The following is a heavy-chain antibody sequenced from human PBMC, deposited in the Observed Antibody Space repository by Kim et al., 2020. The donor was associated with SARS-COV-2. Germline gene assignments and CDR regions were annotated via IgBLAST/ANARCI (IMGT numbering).Heavy chain of an antibody. D-gene: IGHD3-22*01. CDR3: ARIGDSSVYFYYFDY. V-gene: IGHV5-51*01. J-gene: IGHJ4*02. Sequence: PSFQGQVTISADKSISTAYLQWSSLKASDTAMYYCARIGDSSVYFYYFDYWGQGTLVTVSS.